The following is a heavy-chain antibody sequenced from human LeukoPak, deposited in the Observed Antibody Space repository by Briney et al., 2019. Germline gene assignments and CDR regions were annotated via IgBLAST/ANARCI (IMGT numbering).Heavy chain of an antibody. Sequence: SETLSLTCTVTGGSISSSSYYWGWIRQPPGKGLEWIGSIYYSGSTYYNPSLKSRVTISVDTSKNQFSLKLSSVTAADTAVYYCARYDFWSGWFDPWGQGTLVTVSS. CDR3: ARYDFWSGWFDP. CDR2: IYYSGST. D-gene: IGHD3-3*01. J-gene: IGHJ5*02. V-gene: IGHV4-39*07. CDR1: GGSISSSSYY.